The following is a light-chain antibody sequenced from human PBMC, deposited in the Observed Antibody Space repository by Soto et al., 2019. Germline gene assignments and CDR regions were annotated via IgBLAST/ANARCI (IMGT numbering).Light chain of an antibody. Sequence: EIVLTQSPGTLSLSPGEGATLSCRASQSFGSSYLAWYQQKPGQAPMLLIYGASSRATGIPDRFSGSGSGTDFTLTISSLDPEDFAVYYWQQYGRSLTFGGGTKVVIK. J-gene: IGKJ4*01. CDR2: GAS. V-gene: IGKV3-20*01. CDR3: QQYGRSLT. CDR1: QSFGSSY.